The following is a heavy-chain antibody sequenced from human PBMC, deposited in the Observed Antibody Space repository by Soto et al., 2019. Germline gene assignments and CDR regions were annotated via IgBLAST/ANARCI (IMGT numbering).Heavy chain of an antibody. CDR2: ISGSGGST. D-gene: IGHD2-15*01. J-gene: IGHJ4*02. CDR3: AKDREDIVVVVAATGFDY. Sequence: EVQLLESGGGLVQPGGSLRLSCASSGFTFSSSAMSWVRQAPGKWLEWVSAISGSGGSTYYADSVKGRFTISRDNSKNTLYLQMNSLRAEDTAVYYCAKDREDIVVVVAATGFDYWGQGTLVTVSS. V-gene: IGHV3-23*01. CDR1: GFTFSSSA.